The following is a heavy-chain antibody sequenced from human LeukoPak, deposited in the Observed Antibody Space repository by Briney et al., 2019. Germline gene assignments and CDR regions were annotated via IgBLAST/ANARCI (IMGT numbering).Heavy chain of an antibody. CDR2: IRSKANGYAT. CDR1: GFTFSGSA. CDR3: TRLGIAAAGKGY. Sequence: PGGSLRLSCAASGFTFSGSAMHWVRQASGKGLEWVGRIRSKANGYATAYAASVKGRFTISRDDSKNTAYLQMNSLKTEDTAVYYCTRLGIAAAGKGYWGQGTLVTVSS. J-gene: IGHJ4*02. D-gene: IGHD6-13*01. V-gene: IGHV3-73*01.